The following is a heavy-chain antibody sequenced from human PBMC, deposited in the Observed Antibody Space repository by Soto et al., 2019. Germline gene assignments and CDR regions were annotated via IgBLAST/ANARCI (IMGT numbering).Heavy chain of an antibody. CDR3: ARGYYDSSGYYGMDYFDY. Sequence: PGGSLRLSCAASGFTFSSYGMHWVRQAPGKGLEWVAVIWYDGSNKYYADSVKGRFTISRDNSKNTLYLQMNSLRAEDTAVYYCARGYYDSSGYYGMDYFDYWGQGT. CDR2: IWYDGSNK. J-gene: IGHJ4*02. D-gene: IGHD3-22*01. V-gene: IGHV3-33*01. CDR1: GFTFSSYG.